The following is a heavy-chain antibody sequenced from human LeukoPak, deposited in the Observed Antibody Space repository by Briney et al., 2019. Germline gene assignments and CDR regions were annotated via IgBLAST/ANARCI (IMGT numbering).Heavy chain of an antibody. CDR2: IYYSGST. CDR1: GGSISSSSYY. D-gene: IGHD3-22*01. Sequence: SETLSLTCTVSGGSISSSSYYWGWIRQPPGKGLEWIGNIYYSGSTNYNPSLKSRVTISVDTSKNQFSLKLSSVTAADTAVYYCARGSYDSSGYPSIDYWGQGTLVTVSS. J-gene: IGHJ4*02. CDR3: ARGSYDSSGYPSIDY. V-gene: IGHV4-39*07.